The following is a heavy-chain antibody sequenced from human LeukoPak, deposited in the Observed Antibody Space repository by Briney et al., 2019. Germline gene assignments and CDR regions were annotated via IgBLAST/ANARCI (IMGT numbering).Heavy chain of an antibody. Sequence: PSETLSLTCAVYGRSFSGYYWGWIRQPPGKGLEWIGSIYYSGSTYYNPSLKSRVTISVDTSKNQFSLKLSSVTAADTAVYYCARRPFGWDGVAGTSSEYFQHWGQGTLVTVSS. CDR2: IYYSGST. V-gene: IGHV4-39*01. D-gene: IGHD6-19*01. CDR3: ARRPFGWDGVAGTSSEYFQH. J-gene: IGHJ1*01. CDR1: GRSFSGYY.